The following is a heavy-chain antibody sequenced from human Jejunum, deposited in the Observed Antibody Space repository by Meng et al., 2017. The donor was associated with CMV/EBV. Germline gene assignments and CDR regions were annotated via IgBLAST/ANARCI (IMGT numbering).Heavy chain of an antibody. D-gene: IGHD3-10*01. J-gene: IGHJ4*02. CDR1: GFSFINAW. CDR2: IKQDGSEA. Sequence: RLSCETAGFSFINAWMTWVRQSPGKGLEWVAKIKQDGSEAYYVDSVKGRFTTSRDNAKNSLYLQMNSLRDEDTAVYYCSGVSGMAYWGQGTLVTVSS. CDR3: SGVSGMAY. V-gene: IGHV3-7*01.